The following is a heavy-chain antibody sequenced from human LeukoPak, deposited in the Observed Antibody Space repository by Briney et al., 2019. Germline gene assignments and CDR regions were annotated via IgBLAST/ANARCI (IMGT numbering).Heavy chain of an antibody. Sequence: GESLKISCKGSGYSFSNYWIGWVRQMPGKGLEWMGIIYPGESETRYSPSVQGQVTISADKSITTAYLQWSSLKASDTAMYYCAKLGAYSSSWYGFFDYWGQGTLVAVSS. CDR3: AKLGAYSSSWYGFFDY. J-gene: IGHJ4*02. CDR2: IYPGESET. D-gene: IGHD6-13*01. CDR1: GYSFSNYW. V-gene: IGHV5-51*01.